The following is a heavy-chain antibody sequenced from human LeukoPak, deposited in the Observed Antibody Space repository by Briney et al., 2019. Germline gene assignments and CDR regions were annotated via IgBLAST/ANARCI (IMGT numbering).Heavy chain of an antibody. J-gene: IGHJ3*01. CDR3: GRAYAFDV. CDR2: TYYRSKWYN. Sequence: SQTLSLTCAISGDSVSNTSIAWNWIRQSPSRGLEWLGRTYYRSKWYNEYAPSVKSRIIINSDTSKNQFSLQLNSVTPDDTVVYYCGRAYAFDVWGQGTMVTVSS. V-gene: IGHV6-1*01. CDR1: GDSVSNTSIA.